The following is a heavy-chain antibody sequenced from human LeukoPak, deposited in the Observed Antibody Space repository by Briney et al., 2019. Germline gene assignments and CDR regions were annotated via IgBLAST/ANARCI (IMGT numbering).Heavy chain of an antibody. Sequence: GASVKVSCKASGYTFTGYYMHWVRQAPGQGLEWMGWINPKNGGTNYAQKFQGRVTMTWDTSISTAYMELRRLTSDDTAVYYCARDGNDIGGWFYYYYMDVWGNGTTVTVSS. D-gene: IGHD6-19*01. V-gene: IGHV1-2*02. CDR3: ARDGNDIGGWFYYYYMDV. CDR1: GYTFTGYY. J-gene: IGHJ6*03. CDR2: INPKNGGT.